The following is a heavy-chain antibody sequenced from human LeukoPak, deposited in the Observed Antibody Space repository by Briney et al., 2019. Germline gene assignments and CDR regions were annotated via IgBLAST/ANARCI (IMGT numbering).Heavy chain of an antibody. J-gene: IGHJ4*02. CDR2: ISYDGSNK. D-gene: IGHD6-13*01. Sequence: PGRSLRLSCAASGFTFGSYAMHWVRQAPGKGLEWVAVISYDGSNKYYADSVKGRFTISRDNSKNTLYLQMNSLRAEDTAVYYCARDSTGYSSSWSLDYWGQGTLVTVSS. CDR1: GFTFGSYA. CDR3: ARDSTGYSSSWSLDY. V-gene: IGHV3-30-3*01.